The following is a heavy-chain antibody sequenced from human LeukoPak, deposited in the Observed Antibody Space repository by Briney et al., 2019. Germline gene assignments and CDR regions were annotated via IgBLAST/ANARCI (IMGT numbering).Heavy chain of an antibody. D-gene: IGHD6-13*01. CDR2: IYHSGST. CDR1: GYSISSGYY. Sequence: PSETLSLTCAVSGYSISSGYYWGWIRQPPGKGLEWIGSIYHSGSTYYNPSLKSRVTISVDTSMNQFSLKLSSVTAADTAVYYCARVVSSSWYGNWFDPWGQGTLVTVSS. CDR3: ARVVSSSWYGNWFDP. V-gene: IGHV4-38-2*01. J-gene: IGHJ5*02.